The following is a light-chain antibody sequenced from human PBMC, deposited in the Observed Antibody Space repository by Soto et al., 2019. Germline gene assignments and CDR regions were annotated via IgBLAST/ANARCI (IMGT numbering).Light chain of an antibody. Sequence: QSALTQPRSVSGSPGQSVAISCTGTSSDIGGYNHVSWYQQHPGKVPKLMIYDVNKRPSGVPDRFSGSKSGNTASLTISGLQAEDEGDYYFSSYAGNSYVFGTGTKLTVL. J-gene: IGLJ1*01. V-gene: IGLV2-11*01. CDR2: DVN. CDR3: SSYAGNSYV. CDR1: SSDIGGYNH.